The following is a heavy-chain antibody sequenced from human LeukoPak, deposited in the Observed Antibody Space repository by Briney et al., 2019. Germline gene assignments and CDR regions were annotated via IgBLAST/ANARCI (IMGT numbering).Heavy chain of an antibody. CDR3: ARAIMEDDYYYYMDV. Sequence: ASVKVSCKASGYTFSSYYMHWVRQAPGQGLEWMGIINPSGGSTSYAQKFQGRVTLTRDTSTSTAYMELSSLRSEDTAVYYCARAIMEDDYYYYMDVWGKGTTVTVSS. V-gene: IGHV1-46*01. D-gene: IGHD2-8*01. CDR1: GYTFSSYY. J-gene: IGHJ6*03. CDR2: INPSGGST.